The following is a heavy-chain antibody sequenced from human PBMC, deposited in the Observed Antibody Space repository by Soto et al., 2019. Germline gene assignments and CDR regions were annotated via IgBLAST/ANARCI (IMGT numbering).Heavy chain of an antibody. CDR2: ISYDGSNK. CDR1: GFTFSSYG. J-gene: IGHJ3*02. Sequence: QVQLVESGGGVVQPGRSLRLSCAASGFTFSSYGMHWVRQAPGKGLEWVAVISYDGSNKYYADSVKGRFTISRDNSKNTLYLKMNSLRDEDTAVYYCAKDLGPYGLDAFDIWGQGTMVTVSS. V-gene: IGHV3-30*18. D-gene: IGHD4-17*01. CDR3: AKDLGPYGLDAFDI.